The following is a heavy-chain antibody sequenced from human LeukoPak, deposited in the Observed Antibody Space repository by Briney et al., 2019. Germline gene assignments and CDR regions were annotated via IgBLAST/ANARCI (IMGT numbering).Heavy chain of an antibody. CDR1: GGSFSDYY. J-gene: IGHJ6*02. V-gene: IGHV4-34*01. CDR3: ARGPRFMVPAAMDV. Sequence: MTSETLSLTCAVYGGSFSDYYWSWIRQPPGKGLEWIGEINHSGITNYNPSLKSRVPISVDTSKNQFSLKLSSVTAADTAVYYCARGPRFMVPAAMDVWGQGTTVTVSS. CDR2: INHSGIT. D-gene: IGHD2-2*01.